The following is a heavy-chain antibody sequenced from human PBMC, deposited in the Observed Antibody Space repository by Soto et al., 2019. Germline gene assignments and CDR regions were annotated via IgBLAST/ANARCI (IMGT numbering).Heavy chain of an antibody. CDR3: ASKSSSSSHYGRDV. CDR1: GYSFTSYW. CDR2: IYPGDSDT. V-gene: IGHV5-51*01. Sequence: VDSLKVSWQGSGYSFTSYWIGWVRQMPGKGLEWMGIIYPGDSDTRYSPSFQGQVTISADKSISTAYLQWSSLKASDTAMYYCASKSSSSSHYGRDVCGQGTTVTVSS. D-gene: IGHD6-13*01. J-gene: IGHJ6*02.